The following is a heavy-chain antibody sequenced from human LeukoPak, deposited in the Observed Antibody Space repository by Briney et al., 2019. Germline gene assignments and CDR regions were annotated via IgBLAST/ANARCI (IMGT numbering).Heavy chain of an antibody. Sequence: SETLSLTCAVSGYSISSGYYWGWIRQPPGKVLEWIGSIHHSGSTYYSPSLKSRVTISVDTSKNQFSLKVSSVTAADTAVYYCARGSGYSSGWNWFDPWGQGTLVTVSS. CDR2: IHHSGST. J-gene: IGHJ5*02. CDR3: ARGSGYSSGWNWFDP. D-gene: IGHD6-19*01. V-gene: IGHV4-38-2*01. CDR1: GYSISSGYY.